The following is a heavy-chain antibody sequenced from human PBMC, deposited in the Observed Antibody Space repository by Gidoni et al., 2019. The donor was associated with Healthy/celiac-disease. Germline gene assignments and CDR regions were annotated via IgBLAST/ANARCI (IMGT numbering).Heavy chain of an antibody. D-gene: IGHD3-9*01. CDR3: ERDKVLRYFDWLPRGAFDI. J-gene: IGHJ3*02. Sequence: QVQLQQWGAGLLKPSETLSLTCAVYGGAFSGYYWSWIRQPPGKGLEWIGEINHSGSTNYNPSLKSRVTISVDKSKNQFSLKLSSVTAADTAVYYCERDKVLRYFDWLPRGAFDIWGQGTMVTVSS. V-gene: IGHV4-34*01. CDR2: INHSGST. CDR1: GGAFSGYY.